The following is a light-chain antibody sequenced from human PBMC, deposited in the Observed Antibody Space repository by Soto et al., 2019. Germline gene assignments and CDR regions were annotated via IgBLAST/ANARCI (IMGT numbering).Light chain of an antibody. CDR1: SSDVGGYNY. J-gene: IGLJ1*01. Sequence: QSALTQPASVSGSPGQSITISCTGTSSDVGGYNYVSWYQQHPGKAPKLLIYEVTYRPSGVSNRFSGSKSGNTASLTISGSQAEDEADYFCGSYTSSNTLVFGTGTKLTVL. CDR3: GSYTSSNTLV. V-gene: IGLV2-14*03. CDR2: EVT.